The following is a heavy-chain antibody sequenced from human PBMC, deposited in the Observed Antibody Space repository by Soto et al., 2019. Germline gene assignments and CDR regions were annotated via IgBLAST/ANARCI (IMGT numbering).Heavy chain of an antibody. D-gene: IGHD1-26*01. CDR2: INPNSGGT. J-gene: IGHJ4*02. CDR1: GYTFTGYY. Sequence: QVQLVQSGAEVKKPGASVKVSCKASGYTFTGYYMHWVRQAPGQGLAWMGWINPNSGGTNYAQKFQGWVTMTRDTSISTAYMELSRLRSDDTAVDDCARDGSGSYPSQLDYWGQGTLVTVSS. V-gene: IGHV1-2*04. CDR3: ARDGSGSYPSQLDY.